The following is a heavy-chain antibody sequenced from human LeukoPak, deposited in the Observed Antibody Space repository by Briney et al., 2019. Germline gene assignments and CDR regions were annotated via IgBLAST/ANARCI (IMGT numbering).Heavy chain of an antibody. J-gene: IGHJ5*02. CDR3: AREGGYCSSTSCFNWFDP. CDR2: INPSGGST. CDR1: GFTFSSYA. Sequence: GGSLRLSCAASGFTFSSYAMSWVRQAPGQGLEWMGIINPSGGSTSYAQKFQGRVTMTRDTSTSTVYMELSSLRSEDTAVYYCAREGGYCSSTSCFNWFDPWGQGTLVTVSS. V-gene: IGHV1-46*01. D-gene: IGHD2-2*01.